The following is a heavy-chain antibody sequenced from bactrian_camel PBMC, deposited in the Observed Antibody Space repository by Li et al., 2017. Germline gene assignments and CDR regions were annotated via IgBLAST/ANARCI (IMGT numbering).Heavy chain of an antibody. Sequence: HVQLVESGGSSVQAGGSLTLSCAASGLVYPFWSMAWFRQAPGKEREGVARIDSRGTTEYVDSVKGRFTVFKGNAGKTLYLQMNSLKPEDAAIYYCAADYVGLHASEYMLRADAYKSWGQGTQVTVS. CDR1: GLVYPFWS. CDR3: AADYVGLHASEYMLRADAYKS. J-gene: IGHJ4*01. CDR2: IDSRGTT. V-gene: IGHV3S53*01. D-gene: IGHD3*01.